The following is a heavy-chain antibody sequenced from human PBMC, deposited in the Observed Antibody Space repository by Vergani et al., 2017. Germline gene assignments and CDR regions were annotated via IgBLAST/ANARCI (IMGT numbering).Heavy chain of an antibody. CDR1: GGTFGSHT. D-gene: IGHD4-17*01. CDR3: VRDDATVTRGDF. CDR2: INTYNGNT. Sequence: QVQLEQSGAEVKKPGSSVTVSCRASGGTFGSHTISWVRQAPGQGLEWMGWINTYNGNTNYAQKLQGRVIMTTDTSTSIAYMELRSLRSDDTAVYYCVRDDATVTRGDFWGQGTLVTVSS. V-gene: IGHV1-18*01. J-gene: IGHJ4*02.